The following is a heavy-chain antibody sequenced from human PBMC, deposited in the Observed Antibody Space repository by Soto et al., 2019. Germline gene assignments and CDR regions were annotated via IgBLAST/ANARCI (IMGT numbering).Heavy chain of an antibody. CDR2: ISSSSSYI. V-gene: IGHV3-21*01. CDR1: GFTFSSYS. Sequence: GGSLRLSCAASGFTFSSYSMNWVRQAPGKGLEWVSSISSSSSYIYYADSVKGRFTISRDNAKNSLYLQMNSLRAEDTAVYYCARGHDPPYRIPAAAKIYYYYGMDVWGQGTTVTVSS. D-gene: IGHD6-13*01. CDR3: ARGHDPPYRIPAAAKIYYYYGMDV. J-gene: IGHJ6*02.